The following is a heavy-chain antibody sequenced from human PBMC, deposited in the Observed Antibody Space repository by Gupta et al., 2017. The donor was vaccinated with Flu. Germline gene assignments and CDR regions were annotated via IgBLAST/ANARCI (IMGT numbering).Heavy chain of an antibody. Sequence: QVQLQQWGAGLLKPSETLSLTCAVYGGSFSGYYWSWIRQPPGKGLEWIGEINHSGSTNYNPSLKSRVTISVDTSKNQFSLKLSSVTAADTAVYYCARGGDGYNYYFDYWGQGTLVTVSS. CDR2: INHSGST. CDR3: ARGGDGYNYYFDY. J-gene: IGHJ4*02. V-gene: IGHV4-34*01. CDR1: GGSFSGYY. D-gene: IGHD5-24*01.